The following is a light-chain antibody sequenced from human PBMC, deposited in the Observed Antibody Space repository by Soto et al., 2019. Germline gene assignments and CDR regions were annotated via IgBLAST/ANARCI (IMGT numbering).Light chain of an antibody. J-gene: IGLJ1*01. CDR2: GNN. V-gene: IGLV1-44*01. CDR1: SSNIGSNT. CDR3: AAWDDSLNGRYV. Sequence: SVLTQPPSASGTPGQRVTISCSGSSSNIGSNTVSWYQQLPGTAPKLLIFGNNQRPSGVPDRFSGSKSGTSASLAISGLQSEDEADYYCAAWDDSLNGRYVFGTGTKGHRP.